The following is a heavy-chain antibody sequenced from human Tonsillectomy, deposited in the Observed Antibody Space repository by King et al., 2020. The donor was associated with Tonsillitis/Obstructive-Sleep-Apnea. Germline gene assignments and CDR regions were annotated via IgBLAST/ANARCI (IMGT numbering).Heavy chain of an antibody. V-gene: IGHV5-10-1*01. J-gene: IGHJ4*01. CDR1: GYSFTNHW. CDR2: IDPSDSYT. Sequence: VQLVESGAEVKKPGESLRLSCRTSGYSFTNHWITWVRQMPGKGLEWVGRIDPSDSYTTYGPFFKGRVTISVDRSMTTAYLQWNSLQASDAAMYSCARGLYYFDSWGLGTLVTVSS. CDR3: ARGLYYFDS.